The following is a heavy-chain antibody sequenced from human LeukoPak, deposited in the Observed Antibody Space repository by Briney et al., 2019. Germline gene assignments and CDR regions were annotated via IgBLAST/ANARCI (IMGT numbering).Heavy chain of an antibody. Sequence: GGSLRLSCAASGFTFSSYAMHWVRQAPGKGLEWVAVISYDGSNKYYADSVKGRFTISRDNSKNTLYLQMNSLRAEDTAVYYCARSHSTVTTDDAFDIWGQGTMLTVSS. J-gene: IGHJ3*02. CDR1: GFTFSSYA. CDR3: ARSHSTVTTDDAFDI. CDR2: ISYDGSNK. D-gene: IGHD4-17*01. V-gene: IGHV3-30-3*01.